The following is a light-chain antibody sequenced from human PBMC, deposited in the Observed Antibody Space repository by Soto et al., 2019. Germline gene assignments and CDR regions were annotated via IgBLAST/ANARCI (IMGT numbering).Light chain of an antibody. J-gene: IGKJ1*01. CDR2: DAS. CDR1: QSITSW. V-gene: IGKV1-5*01. Sequence: DIQMTQSPSTLSASVGDRVTITCRASQSITSWLAWYQQKPGKAPKVLIYDASSLDSGVPSRFSGSGSGTEFTLTISSLQPDDFATYYCQQYNTYSRTFGQGTKVDNK. CDR3: QQYNTYSRT.